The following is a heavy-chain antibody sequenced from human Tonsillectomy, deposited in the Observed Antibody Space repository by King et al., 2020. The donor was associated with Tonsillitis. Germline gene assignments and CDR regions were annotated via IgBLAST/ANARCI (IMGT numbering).Heavy chain of an antibody. CDR1: GFTFSSYS. J-gene: IGHJ6*02. CDR2: ISSSTSYK. CDR3: ARSAYYYDSSGTETYYYYGMDV. D-gene: IGHD3-22*01. Sequence: VQLVESGGGLVKPGGSLRLSCAASGFTFSSYSMNWVRQAPGKGLEWVSSISSSTSYKYYADSVKGRFTISRDNAKNSLYLQMNSLRAEDTALYYCARSAYYYDSSGTETYYYYGMDVWGQGTTVTVSS. V-gene: IGHV3-21*01.